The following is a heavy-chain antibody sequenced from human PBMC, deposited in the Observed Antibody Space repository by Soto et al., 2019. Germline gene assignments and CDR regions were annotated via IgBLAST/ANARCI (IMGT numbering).Heavy chain of an antibody. CDR3: ARDYGVGGFGEYVDY. V-gene: IGHV1-18*01. Sequence: QVQLVQSGAEVKKPGASVKVSCKASGYTFTSYGISWVRQAPGQGLEWMGWIIAYNGNTNYAQKLQGRVTMTTDTPTSTAYMGVRSINSDNTAVYYCARDYGVGGFGEYVDYWGQGTLVTVSS. CDR1: GYTFTSYG. CDR2: IIAYNGNT. J-gene: IGHJ4*02. D-gene: IGHD3-10*01.